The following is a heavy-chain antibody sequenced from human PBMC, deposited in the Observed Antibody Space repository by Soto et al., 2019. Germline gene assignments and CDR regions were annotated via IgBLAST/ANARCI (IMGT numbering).Heavy chain of an antibody. CDR3: ARDRTSGGLFDY. D-gene: IGHD2-15*01. V-gene: IGHV1-46*01. CDR2: IGPSGVST. CDR1: GYTFTSYY. J-gene: IGHJ4*02. Sequence: QVQLVQSGAEVKKPGASVKVSCKASGYTFTSYYMHWVRQAPGQGLEWMGMIGPSGVSTTYAQNFQGRVTMTRDTSTSTVYMELSSMRPEDTAVYYCARDRTSGGLFDYWGQGTLVTVSS.